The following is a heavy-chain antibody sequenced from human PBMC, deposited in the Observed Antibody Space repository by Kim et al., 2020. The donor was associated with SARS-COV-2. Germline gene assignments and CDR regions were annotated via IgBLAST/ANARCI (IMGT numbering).Heavy chain of an antibody. CDR2: IYTSGST. CDR1: GGSISSGSYY. J-gene: IGHJ6*02. Sequence: SETLSLTCTVSGGSISSGSYYWSWIRQPAGKGLEWIGRIYTSGSTNYNPSLKSRVTISVDTPKNQFSLKLSSVTAADTAVYYCAREGYCSGGSTLCYYYGMDVWGQGTTVTVSS. CDR3: AREGYCSGGSTLCYYYGMDV. D-gene: IGHD2-15*01. V-gene: IGHV4-61*02.